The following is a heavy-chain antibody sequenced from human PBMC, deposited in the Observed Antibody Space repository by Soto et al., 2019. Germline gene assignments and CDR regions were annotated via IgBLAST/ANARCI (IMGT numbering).Heavy chain of an antibody. J-gene: IGHJ6*02. CDR3: ARDGHGMDV. CDR1: GGSGSTGSYD. CDR2: IFFTGSA. Sequence: PSETLSLTCTVSGGSGSTGSYDWSWFRQPPGKGLEWIGKIFFTGSAHYNPSLRNRVTMTVDTSKDQFSLTLTSVTAADTAVYYCARDGHGMDVWGRGTTVAVSS. V-gene: IGHV4-61*01.